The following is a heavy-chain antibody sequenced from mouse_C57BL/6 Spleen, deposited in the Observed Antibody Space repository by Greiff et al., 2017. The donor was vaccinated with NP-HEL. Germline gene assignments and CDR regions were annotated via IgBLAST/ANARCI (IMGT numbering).Heavy chain of an antibody. D-gene: IGHD2-4*01. CDR3: ARRGYDYERNWFAY. CDR1: GYTFTSYW. V-gene: IGHV1-72*01. Sequence: QVQLQQPGAELVKPGASVKLSCKASGYTFTSYWMHWVKQRPGRGLEWIGRIDPNSGGTKYNEKFKSKATLTVDKPSSTAYMQLSSLTSEDSAVYDCARRGYDYERNWFAYWGQGTLVTVSA. J-gene: IGHJ3*01. CDR2: IDPNSGGT.